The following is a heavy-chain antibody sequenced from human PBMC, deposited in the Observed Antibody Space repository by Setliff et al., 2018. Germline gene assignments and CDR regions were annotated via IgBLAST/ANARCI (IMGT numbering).Heavy chain of an antibody. CDR3: ARSENCFSTHCSPYDY. CDR1: GLIVSDIH. D-gene: IGHD2-2*01. CDR2: IKSNTDGGTT. V-gene: IGHV3-15*01. J-gene: IGHJ4*02. Sequence: GESLKISCAVSGLIVSDIHMTWVRQAPGKGLEWVGRIKSNTDGGTTDYAAPVKGRFIISRDDSKNTVFLQMNSLRAEDTATYYCARSENCFSTHCSPYDYWGQGTLVTVSS.